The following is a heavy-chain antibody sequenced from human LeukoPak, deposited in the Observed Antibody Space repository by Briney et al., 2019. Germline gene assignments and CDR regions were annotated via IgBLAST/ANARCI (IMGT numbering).Heavy chain of an antibody. CDR1: GGSFSGYY. J-gene: IGHJ5*02. D-gene: IGHD3-10*01. CDR2: INHSGST. V-gene: IGHV4-34*01. CDR3: ARGEIITPKLLWFGEVLQKTDNRFHP. Sequence: SETLSLTCAVYGGSFSGYYWSWIRQPPGKGLEWIGEINHSGSTNYNPSLKSRVTISVDTSKNQFSLKLSSVTAADTAVYYLARGEIITPKLLWFGEVLQKTDNRFHPRGQGTPVTVS.